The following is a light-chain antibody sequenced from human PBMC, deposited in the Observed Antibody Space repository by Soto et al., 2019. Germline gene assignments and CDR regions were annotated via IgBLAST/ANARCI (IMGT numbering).Light chain of an antibody. Sequence: DIVLTQSPGTLSLSPGARAALSCRASQTVRNNYLAWYQQKPGQAPRLLIYDASSRATGIPDRFSGGGSGTDFTLTISRLEPEDFAMYYCHQRNQFGQGTRLEI. CDR2: DAS. V-gene: IGKV3D-20*02. J-gene: IGKJ5*01. CDR3: HQRNQ. CDR1: QTVRNNY.